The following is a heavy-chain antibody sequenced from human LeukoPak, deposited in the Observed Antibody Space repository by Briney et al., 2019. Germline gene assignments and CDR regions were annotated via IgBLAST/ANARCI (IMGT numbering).Heavy chain of an antibody. Sequence: GGSLRLSCAASGFTFSTYTMNWVRQAPGKGLEWVSSISSSSSYIYYVDSVKGRFTISRDNAKNSLYLQMNSLRAEDTAVYYCARNYGDAARFDYWGQGTLVTVSS. CDR3: ARNYGDAARFDY. CDR2: ISSSSSYI. J-gene: IGHJ4*02. D-gene: IGHD4-17*01. V-gene: IGHV3-21*01. CDR1: GFTFSTYT.